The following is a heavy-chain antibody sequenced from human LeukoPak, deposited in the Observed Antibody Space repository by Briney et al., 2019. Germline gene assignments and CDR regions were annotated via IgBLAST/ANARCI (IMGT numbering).Heavy chain of an antibody. V-gene: IGHV3-30*02. CDR1: GFTFSNYG. J-gene: IGHJ4*02. D-gene: IGHD1-14*01. CDR3: VKDNPLDY. CDR2: IRYDGNNK. Sequence: GGSLRLSCGASGFTFSNYGMLWVRKAPGQGLEWVAFIRYDGNNKLYEDSMKGRFTISRDNSKNTLYLHINSLRAEGTAVYYCVKDNPLDYWGQGTLVIVSS.